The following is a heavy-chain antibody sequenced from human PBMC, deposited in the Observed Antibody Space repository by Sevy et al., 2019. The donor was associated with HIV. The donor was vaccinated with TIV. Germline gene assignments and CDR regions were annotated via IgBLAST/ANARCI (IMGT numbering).Heavy chain of an antibody. D-gene: IGHD5-18*01. Sequence: SETLSLTCSVSGGSISSSSYYWGWVRQPPGKGLEWIGNIYYTGNTHYNPSLKSRVTISVDTSNNQFSLKLSSVTAADTAVYYCARVMMIQLSMLGIAHYFDLWGQGTPVTVSS. CDR3: ARVMMIQLSMLGIAHYFDL. CDR2: IYYTGNT. CDR1: GGSISSSSYY. V-gene: IGHV4-39*01. J-gene: IGHJ4*02.